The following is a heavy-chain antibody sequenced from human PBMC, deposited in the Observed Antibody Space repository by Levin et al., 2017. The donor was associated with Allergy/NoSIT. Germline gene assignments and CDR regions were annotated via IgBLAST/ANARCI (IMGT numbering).Heavy chain of an antibody. CDR2: INHSGST. V-gene: IGHV4-34*01. CDR1: GGSFSGYY. CDR3: ARSGYCSGGSCYFRARNWFDP. J-gene: IGHJ5*02. Sequence: SCAVYGGSFSGYYWSWIRQPPGKGLEWIGEINHSGSTNYNPSLKSRVTISVDTSKNQVSLKLSSVTAADTAVYYCARSGYCSGGSCYFRARNWFDPWGQGTLVTVSS. D-gene: IGHD2-15*01.